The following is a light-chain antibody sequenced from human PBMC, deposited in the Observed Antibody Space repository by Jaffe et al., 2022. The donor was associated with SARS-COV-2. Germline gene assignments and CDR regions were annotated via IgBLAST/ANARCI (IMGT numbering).Light chain of an antibody. CDR1: SSDVGNYNL. J-gene: IGLJ3*02. CDR2: EGS. Sequence: QSALTQPASVSGSPGQSITISCTGTSSDVGNYNLVSWYQHHPGKAPKLMIYEGSKRPSGVSNRFSGSKSGNTASLTISGLQAEDEADYYCCSFAGSSTLVVGGGTKLTVL. CDR3: CSFAGSSTLV. V-gene: IGLV2-23*01.